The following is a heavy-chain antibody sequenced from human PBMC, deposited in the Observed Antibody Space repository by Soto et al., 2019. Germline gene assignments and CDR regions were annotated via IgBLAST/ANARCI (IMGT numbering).Heavy chain of an antibody. V-gene: IGHV4-39*01. D-gene: IGHD2-15*01. Sequence: QLHLQESGPGLVKPSETLSLTCSVSGYSVSSSDYYWAWIRQPPGKGLEWIGSMFYSGHTYYNPSLKSRVTLSFDTSKNQFSVRLNSVTAADTAVYYCAPLSVSLSGPYGIHVWGQGTTVTVSS. CDR2: MFYSGHT. J-gene: IGHJ6*02. CDR3: APLSVSLSGPYGIHV. CDR1: GYSVSSSDYY.